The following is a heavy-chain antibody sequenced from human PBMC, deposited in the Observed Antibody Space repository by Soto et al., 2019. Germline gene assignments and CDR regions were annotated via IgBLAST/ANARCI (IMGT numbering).Heavy chain of an antibody. V-gene: IGHV4-39*01. J-gene: IGHJ2*01. CDR2: IYYSGST. CDR1: GGSISSSSYY. D-gene: IGHD6-19*01. Sequence: QLLESGPGLVKSSETLSLTCTVSGGSISSSSYYWGWIRQPPGKGLEWIGSIYYSGSTYYNPSLKSRVTISVDTSKNQFSLKLSSVTAADTAVYYCASSDVAGSDSEDWYFDLWGRGTLVTVSS. CDR3: ASSDVAGSDSEDWYFDL.